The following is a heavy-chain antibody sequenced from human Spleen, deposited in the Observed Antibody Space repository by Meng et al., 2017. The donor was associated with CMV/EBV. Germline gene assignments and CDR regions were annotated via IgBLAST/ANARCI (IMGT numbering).Heavy chain of an antibody. CDR1: GFTFSNYA. CDR3: ASAPYCSSTSCLIDY. J-gene: IGHJ4*02. V-gene: IGHV3-69-1*01. CDR2: ISSSSYI. D-gene: IGHD2-2*01. Sequence: GESLKISCAASGFTFSNYAMTWVRQAPGKGLEWVSSISSSSYIYYADSVKGRFTISRDNAKNSLYLQMNSLRAEDTAVYYCASAPYCSSTSCLIDYWGQGTLVTVSS.